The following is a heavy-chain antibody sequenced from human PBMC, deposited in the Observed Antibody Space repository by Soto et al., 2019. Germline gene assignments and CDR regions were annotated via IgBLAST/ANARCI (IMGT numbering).Heavy chain of an antibody. CDR3: ARVSGVHYGSGSYHLNY. D-gene: IGHD3-10*01. CDR2: IYYSGST. V-gene: IGHV4-31*03. J-gene: IGHJ4*02. Sequence: PSETLSLTCTVSGGSISSGGYYWSWIRQHPGKGLEWIGYIYYSGSTYYNPSLKSRVTISVDTSKNQFSLKLSSVTAADTAVYCCARVSGVHYGSGSYHLNYWGQGTLVTVSS. CDR1: GGSISSGGYY.